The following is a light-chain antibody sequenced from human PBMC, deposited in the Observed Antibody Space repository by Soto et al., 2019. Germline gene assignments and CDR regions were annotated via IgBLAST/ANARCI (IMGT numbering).Light chain of an antibody. V-gene: IGKV1-39*01. Sequence: DIQMTQSPSSLSASVGDRVIITCRASQSISKYLNWYLQKPGKAPKLLIYSASSLQSGVPSRFSGSGSGTDFTLTISNLQLEDFASYYCQQSYSAPITFGGGTKVDIK. CDR2: SAS. J-gene: IGKJ4*01. CDR3: QQSYSAPIT. CDR1: QSISKY.